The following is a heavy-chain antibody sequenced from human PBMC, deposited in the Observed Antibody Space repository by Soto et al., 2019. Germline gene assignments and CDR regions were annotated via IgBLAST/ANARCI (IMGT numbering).Heavy chain of an antibody. D-gene: IGHD1-1*01. CDR1: GASITGYY. Sequence: QVQLQESGPGLVKPSETLSLTCTVSGASITGYYWSWIRQPPGKGLEWIGYIFYGGNTLYTPSLKSRVTISIDTSRNQFSLKLRSVTAADTAVYYCARHEVIPKLQSGMGVWGQGTTVTVSS. V-gene: IGHV4-59*01. CDR3: ARHEVIPKLQSGMGV. J-gene: IGHJ6*02. CDR2: IFYGGNT.